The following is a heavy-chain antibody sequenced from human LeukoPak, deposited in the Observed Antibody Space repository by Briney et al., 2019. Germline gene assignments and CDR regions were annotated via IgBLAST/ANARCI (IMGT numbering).Heavy chain of an antibody. Sequence: SETLSLTCTVSGGSISSYYWSWVRQPPGKGLEWIGYIYYSGSTNYNPSLKSRVTISVDTSKNQFSLKLSSVTAADTAVYYCAILHLLAALDLSGQRTMVTVSS. V-gene: IGHV4-59*01. J-gene: IGHJ3*01. CDR3: AILHLLAALDL. CDR1: GGSISSYY. D-gene: IGHD1-26*01. CDR2: IYYSGST.